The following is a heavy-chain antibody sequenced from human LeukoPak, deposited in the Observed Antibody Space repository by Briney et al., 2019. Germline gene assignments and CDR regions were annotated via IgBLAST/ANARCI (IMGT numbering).Heavy chain of an antibody. J-gene: IGHJ4*02. Sequence: PGGSLRLSCAASGFTFSSYSMNWARQAPGKGLEWVSSISCSSNYIYYADSVKGRFTISRDNAKNSLYLQMNSLRAEDTAVYYCARELCFGGRGARTTDFDYWGQGTLVTVSS. V-gene: IGHV3-21*01. CDR3: ARELCFGGRGARTTDFDY. CDR1: GFTFSSYS. CDR2: ISCSSNYI. D-gene: IGHD3-10*01.